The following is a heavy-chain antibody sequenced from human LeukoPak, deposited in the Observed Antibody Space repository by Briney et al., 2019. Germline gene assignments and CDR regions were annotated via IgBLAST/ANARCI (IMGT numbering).Heavy chain of an antibody. D-gene: IGHD5-12*01. J-gene: IGHJ5*02. CDR3: AKDPFSGLTRGNA. V-gene: IGHV1-2*06. CDR2: INPNSGGT. CDR1: ENTFSDYY. Sequence: GASVKVSCKASENTFSDYYMHWIRQAPGQGLEWMGRINPNSGGTNYAQKFQGRVTMTREMSISTVYMELNRLRSEGTALYYCAKDPFSGLTRGNAWGQGTLVTVSS.